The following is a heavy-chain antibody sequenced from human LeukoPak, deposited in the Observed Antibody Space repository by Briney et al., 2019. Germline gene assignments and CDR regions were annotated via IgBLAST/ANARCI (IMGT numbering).Heavy chain of an antibody. CDR1: GGSISSSDYY. V-gene: IGHV4-39*01. D-gene: IGHD3-16*01. Sequence: SETLSLTCTVSGGSISSSDYYWGWIRQPPGKGLEWIGTISYSGTIYYNPSLKSLLTISVDTSKNHFSLKLSSVTAADTAVYYCAYYDYVWGSLKGFDPWGQGTLVTVSS. CDR3: AYYDYVWGSLKGFDP. CDR2: ISYSGTI. J-gene: IGHJ5*02.